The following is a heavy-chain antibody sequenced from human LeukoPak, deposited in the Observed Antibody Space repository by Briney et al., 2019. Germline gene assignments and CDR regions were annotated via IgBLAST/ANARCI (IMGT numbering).Heavy chain of an antibody. CDR1: GFTFSIFW. V-gene: IGHV3-7*01. CDR2: IKQDGSAK. CDR3: ATSYDSSGNN. D-gene: IGHD3-22*01. Sequence: GGSLRLSCAASGFTFSIFWMSWVRQAPGKGLEWVANIKQDGSAKYYVDSVKGRLTISRDNARNSLYLEMNNLRAEDTAIYYCATSYDSSGNNWGQGTLVTVSS. J-gene: IGHJ4*02.